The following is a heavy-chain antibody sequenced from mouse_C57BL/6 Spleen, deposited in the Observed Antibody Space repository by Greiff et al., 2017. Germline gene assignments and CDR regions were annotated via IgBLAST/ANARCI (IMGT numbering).Heavy chain of an antibody. CDR2: IYPGDGDN. Sequence: QVQLQQSGPELVKPGASVKISCKASGYAFSSSWMNWVKQRPGKGLEWIGRIYPGDGDNNDNGKFKGKATLTADKSSSTAYMQLSSLTSEDSAFYFCAIGDYGISPFDYWGQGTTLTVSS. CDR3: AIGDYGISPFDY. D-gene: IGHD1-1*01. J-gene: IGHJ2*01. CDR1: GYAFSSSW. V-gene: IGHV1-82*01.